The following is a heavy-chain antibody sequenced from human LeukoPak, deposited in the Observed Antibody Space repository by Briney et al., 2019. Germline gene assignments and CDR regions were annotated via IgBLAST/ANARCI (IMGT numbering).Heavy chain of an antibody. CDR1: VFTFSTYV. CDR2: ISGSGDNT. D-gene: IGHD5-12*01. CDR3: AKGSGYDTDFDY. Sequence: PGGSLRLSRAASVFTFSTYVMSWVRQAPRQGREGVSGISGSGDNTYYADSVKGRFTISRDNSKNTLYLQMNSLRAEDTAVYYCAKGSGYDTDFDYWGQGTLVSVSS. V-gene: IGHV3-23*01. J-gene: IGHJ4*02.